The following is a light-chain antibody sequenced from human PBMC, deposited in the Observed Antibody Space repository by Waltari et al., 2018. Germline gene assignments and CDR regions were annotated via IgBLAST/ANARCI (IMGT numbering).Light chain of an antibody. Sequence: DVVMTQSPLSLPVTLGQPASISCRSSQSLVHSDGNTYLNWFQQRPGQSPRRLIYKVSSRESGVPARFSGSGSGTDFTLKISRVEAEDVGVYYCMQGTHWPRTFGQGSKVEIK. J-gene: IGKJ1*01. CDR1: QSLVHSDGNTY. V-gene: IGKV2-30*02. CDR2: KVS. CDR3: MQGTHWPRT.